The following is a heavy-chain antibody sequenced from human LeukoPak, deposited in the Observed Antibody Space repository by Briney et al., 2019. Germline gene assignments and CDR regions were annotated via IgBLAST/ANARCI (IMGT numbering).Heavy chain of an antibody. CDR3: ARLSDSSGWPVFDY. J-gene: IGHJ4*02. D-gene: IGHD6-19*01. Sequence: TGGSLRLSCAASGFTFSSYWMTWVRQAPGKGLEWVANINQDGSEKFLVDSVKGRFTVSRDNAKNSLYLQMNSLSADDTALYHCARLSDSSGWPVFDYWGQGTLVTVSS. CDR1: GFTFSSYW. CDR2: INQDGSEK. V-gene: IGHV3-7*03.